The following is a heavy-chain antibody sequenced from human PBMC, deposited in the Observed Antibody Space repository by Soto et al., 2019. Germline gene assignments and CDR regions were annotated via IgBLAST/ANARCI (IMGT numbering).Heavy chain of an antibody. CDR2: IYYTGSA. J-gene: IGHJ4*02. CDR1: GGSISSDIW. V-gene: IGHV4-4*02. D-gene: IGHD6-6*01. CDR3: ARSGKIIAARGFDY. Sequence: SETLSLTCVVSGGSISSDIWWSWVRQPPGKGLEWIGEIYYTGSANYNPSLRSRVTMSVDKSNNQFPLKLSSVTAADTAVYYCARSGKIIAARGFDYWGQGTLVTVSS.